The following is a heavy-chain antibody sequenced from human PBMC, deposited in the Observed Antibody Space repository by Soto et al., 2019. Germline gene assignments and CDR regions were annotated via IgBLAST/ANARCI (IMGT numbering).Heavy chain of an antibody. V-gene: IGHV4-59*08. CDR1: GGSINSYY. CDR3: ARQGFGPLHGLVDV. CDR2: VHHSWGS. D-gene: IGHD3-10*01. Sequence: QVQLQESGPGLVKPSETLSLSCTVSGGSINSYYWSWIRQSPGKRMEWIGYVHHSWGSSYNPSLQSRVAISLDTSKSQFSLQVTSVTATGTAVYYCARQGFGPLHGLVDVWGQGTTVTVSS. J-gene: IGHJ6*02.